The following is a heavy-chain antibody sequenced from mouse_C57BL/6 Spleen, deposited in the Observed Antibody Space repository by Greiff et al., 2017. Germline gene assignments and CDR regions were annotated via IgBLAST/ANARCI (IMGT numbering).Heavy chain of an antibody. CDR1: GFSLTRYG. CDR2: IWRGGRT. D-gene: IGHD1-1*01. J-gene: IGHJ4*01. Sequence: QVQLQQSGPGLVQPSQSLSITCTVSGFSLTRYGVHWVRQSPGKGLEWLGVIWRGGRTDYNAAFMSRLSITKDNSKGQVFFKMNSRQADDTTIYCIAKRGSILGAMDYWGQGTSVTVSS. CDR3: AKRGSILGAMDY. V-gene: IGHV2-5*01.